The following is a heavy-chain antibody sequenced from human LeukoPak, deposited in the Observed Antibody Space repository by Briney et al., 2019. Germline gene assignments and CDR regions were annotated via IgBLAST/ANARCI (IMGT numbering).Heavy chain of an antibody. CDR3: ARGEGHNWNYHDY. CDR1: GGSISSGGYY. J-gene: IGHJ4*02. D-gene: IGHD1-20*01. V-gene: IGHV4-31*03. Sequence: NPSETLSLTCTVSGGSISSGGYYWSWIRQHPGKGLEWIGYIYYSGSTYYNPSLKSRVTISVDTSKNQFSLKLSSVTAADTAVYYCARGEGHNWNYHDYWGQGTLVTVSS. CDR2: IYYSGST.